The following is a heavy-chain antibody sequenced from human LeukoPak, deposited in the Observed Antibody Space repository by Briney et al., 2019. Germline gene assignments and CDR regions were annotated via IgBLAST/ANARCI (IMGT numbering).Heavy chain of an antibody. D-gene: IGHD1-26*01. J-gene: IGHJ4*02. CDR2: ISAYNGNT. Sequence: ASVKVSCKASGYTFTSYGISWVRQAPGQGLEWMGWISAYNGNTNYAQKFQGRVTMTRDTSISTAYMELSRLRSDDTAVYYCASGSGSYRLFDYWGQGTLVTVSS. CDR3: ASGSGSYRLFDY. V-gene: IGHV1-18*01. CDR1: GYTFTSYG.